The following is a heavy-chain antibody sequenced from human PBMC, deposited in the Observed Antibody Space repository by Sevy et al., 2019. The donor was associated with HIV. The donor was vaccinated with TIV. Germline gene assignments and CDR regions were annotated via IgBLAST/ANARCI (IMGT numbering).Heavy chain of an antibody. CDR1: GFTFSSYA. Sequence: GGSLRLSCAASGFTFSSYAMSWVRQAPGKELEWVSAISGSGGSTYYADSVKGRFTISRDNSKNTLYLQMTSLRAEDTAVYYCAKSLDSSGWSEYFQHWGQGTLVTVSS. J-gene: IGHJ1*01. D-gene: IGHD6-19*01. CDR2: ISGSGGST. CDR3: AKSLDSSGWSEYFQH. V-gene: IGHV3-23*01.